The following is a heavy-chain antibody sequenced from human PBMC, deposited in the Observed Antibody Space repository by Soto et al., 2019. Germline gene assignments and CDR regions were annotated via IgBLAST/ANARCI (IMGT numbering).Heavy chain of an antibody. CDR3: ARARDSSSLIDYYYMDV. Sequence: ASVKVSCKAAGYTFTSYDINWVRQATGQGFEWMGWMNPNSGNTGYAQKFQGRVTMTRNTSISTAYMELSSLRSEDTAVYYCARARDSSSLIDYYYMDVWGKGTTVTVSS. CDR2: MNPNSGNT. V-gene: IGHV1-8*01. CDR1: GYTFTSYD. J-gene: IGHJ6*03. D-gene: IGHD6-6*01.